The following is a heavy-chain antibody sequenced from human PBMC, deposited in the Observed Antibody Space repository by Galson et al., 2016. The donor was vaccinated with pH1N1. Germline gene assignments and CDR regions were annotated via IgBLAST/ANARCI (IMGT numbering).Heavy chain of an antibody. CDR3: ARGRLYGGDAFDI. V-gene: IGHV3-9*01. Sequence: SLRLSCAASGFSFDDFAMHWVRQVPGKGLEWVSGFSSNSGAIGYADSVKGRFTISRDNAQSSMYLQMNSLRPEDTAIYYYARGRLYGGDAFDIWGQGTMVTVSS. D-gene: IGHD4-23*01. CDR1: GFSFDDFA. J-gene: IGHJ3*02. CDR2: FSSNSGAI.